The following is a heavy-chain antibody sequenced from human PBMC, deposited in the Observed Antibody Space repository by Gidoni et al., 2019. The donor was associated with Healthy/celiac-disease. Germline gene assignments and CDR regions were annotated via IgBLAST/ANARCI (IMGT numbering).Heavy chain of an antibody. CDR3: ARADYVWGSYRFDY. D-gene: IGHD3-16*02. V-gene: IGHV1-2*02. Sequence: QVQLVQSGAEVRKPGAAVQVSCKASGYTFTGYYMHWVRQAPGQGLEWMGWINSNSGGTDYAKKFQGRVTMTRDTSISTAYMGLGRLGSDDTAVYYCARADYVWGSYRFDYWGQGTLVTVSS. CDR2: INSNSGGT. CDR1: GYTFTGYY. J-gene: IGHJ4*02.